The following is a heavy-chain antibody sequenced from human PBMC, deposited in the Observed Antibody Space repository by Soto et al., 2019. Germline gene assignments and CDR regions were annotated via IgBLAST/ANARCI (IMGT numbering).Heavy chain of an antibody. J-gene: IGHJ4*02. Sequence: QVQLVESGGGVVHPGRSLRLSCAASGFTFSSYGMHWVRQAPGKGLEWVAVISYDGSNKYYADSVKGRFTISRDNSKNTLYLQMNSLRAEDTAVYYCAKAGMTTIDYWGQGTLVTVSS. CDR1: GFTFSSYG. CDR3: AKAGMTTIDY. D-gene: IGHD4-17*01. V-gene: IGHV3-30*18. CDR2: ISYDGSNK.